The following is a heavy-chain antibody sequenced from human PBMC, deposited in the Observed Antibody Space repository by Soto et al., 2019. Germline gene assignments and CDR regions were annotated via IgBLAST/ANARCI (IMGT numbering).Heavy chain of an antibody. D-gene: IGHD3-3*01. V-gene: IGHV3-9*01. J-gene: IGHJ3*01. Sequence: EMQLVESGGGLVQPGRSLRLSCAASGFTFDDYAMHWVRQVPGKGLEWVSGISWNSEVKLYADTTKGRFAISRDNAKNSLYLQIDGLGVEDTAFYYCVKDRRFLEAWVAFDVWGQGTLVTVSS. CDR1: GFTFDDYA. CDR3: VKDRRFLEAWVAFDV. CDR2: ISWNSEVK.